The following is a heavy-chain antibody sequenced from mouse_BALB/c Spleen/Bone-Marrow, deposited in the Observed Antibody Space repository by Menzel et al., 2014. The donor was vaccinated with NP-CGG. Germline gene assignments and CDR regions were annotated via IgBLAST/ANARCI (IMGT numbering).Heavy chain of an antibody. CDR1: GFTFSSYY. V-gene: IGHV5-6-2*01. CDR2: IISNGGGT. J-gene: IGHJ4*01. CDR3: ARRGISTSEEVGAMDY. Sequence: EVKVVESGGGLVKLGGSLKLSCAASGFTFSSYYMSWVRQTPEKRLEFVAAIISNGGGTYYPDTMKGRFIISRDNAKNTLYLQMSNLKSEDTALYDCARRGISTSEEVGAMDYWGQGTSVTVSS. D-gene: IGHD1-1*01.